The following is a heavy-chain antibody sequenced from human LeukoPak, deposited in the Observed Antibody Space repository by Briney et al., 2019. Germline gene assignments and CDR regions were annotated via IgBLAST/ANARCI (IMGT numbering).Heavy chain of an antibody. CDR1: GGSVTAHY. J-gene: IGHJ6*03. D-gene: IGHD6-6*01. Sequence: PSGTLSLTCTVSGGSVTAHYWTWVRQPPGKGLEGIGYVQNSGSTSYTPSLRSRVSMSVEASKNQILLTMKSVTAADTAVYFCARDRYASSPRKYYFYMDVWGQGTMVTVSS. CDR2: VQNSGST. CDR3: ARDRYASSPRKYYFYMDV. V-gene: IGHV4-59*02.